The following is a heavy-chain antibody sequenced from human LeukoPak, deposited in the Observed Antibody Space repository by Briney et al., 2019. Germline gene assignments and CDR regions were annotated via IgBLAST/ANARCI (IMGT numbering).Heavy chain of an antibody. CDR3: ERGIYGSGSFEIDY. D-gene: IGHD3-10*01. J-gene: IGHJ4*02. CDR2: IWYDGSNK. V-gene: IGHV3-33*01. CDR1: GFTFSRYG. Sequence: GRSLRLSCAASGFTFSRYGMHWVRQAPGKGLELVAVIWYDGSNKYYADSVKGRFTISRDNSKNTLFLQMNRLRAEDTAVYYCERGIYGSGSFEIDYWGRGTLVTVTS.